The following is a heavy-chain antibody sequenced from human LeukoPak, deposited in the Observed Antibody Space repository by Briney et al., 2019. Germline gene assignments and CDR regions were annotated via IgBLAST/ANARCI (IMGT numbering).Heavy chain of an antibody. V-gene: IGHV1-18*01. J-gene: IGHJ4*02. CDR1: GGTFSSYA. Sequence: ASVKVSCKASGGTFSSYAISWVRQAPGQGLEWMGWISAYNGNTNYAQKLQGRVTMTTDTSTSTAYMELRSLRSDDTAVYYCARDRCSGGSCAFDYWGQGTLVTVSS. D-gene: IGHD2-15*01. CDR2: ISAYNGNT. CDR3: ARDRCSGGSCAFDY.